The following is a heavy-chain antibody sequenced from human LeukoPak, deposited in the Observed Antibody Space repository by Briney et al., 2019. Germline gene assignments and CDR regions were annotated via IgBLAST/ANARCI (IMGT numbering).Heavy chain of an antibody. Sequence: SETLSLTCNVSGVSVSTSHWNWIRQRPGKGLEWIGCLSYTGKTDYNPSLKSRVSISLGSSNNHFSLKLTSVTTADTAVYYCSEGYFEPFDHWGQGILVTVSS. CDR1: GVSVSTSH. D-gene: IGHD2/OR15-2a*01. CDR2: LSYTGKT. CDR3: SEGYFEPFDH. V-gene: IGHV4-59*02. J-gene: IGHJ4*02.